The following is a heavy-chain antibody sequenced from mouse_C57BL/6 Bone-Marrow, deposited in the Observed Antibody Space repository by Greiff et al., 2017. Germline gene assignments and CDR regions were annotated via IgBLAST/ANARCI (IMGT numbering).Heavy chain of an antibody. D-gene: IGHD1-1*01. V-gene: IGHV1-55*01. Sequence: VQLQQPGAELVKPGASVKMSCKASGYTFTSYWITWVKQRPGQGLEWIGDIFPGSGSTNYNQKVKGKATLTVDPSSSTAYMQLSSLSSEDSAVYYCARWGNTTVEYYAIDYWGQGTSVTVSS. CDR3: ARWGNTTVEYYAIDY. CDR2: IFPGSGST. J-gene: IGHJ4*01. CDR1: GYTFTSYW.